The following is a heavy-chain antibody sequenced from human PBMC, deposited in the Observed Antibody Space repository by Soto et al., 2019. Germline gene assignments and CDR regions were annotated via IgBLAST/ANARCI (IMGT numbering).Heavy chain of an antibody. D-gene: IGHD4-4*01. J-gene: IGHJ6*02. CDR2: ISSSSSYI. V-gene: IGHV3-21*01. Sequence: GGSLRLSCAASGFTFSSYSMNWVRQAPGKGLEWVSSISSSSSYIYYADSVKGRFTISRDNAKNSLYLQMNSLRAEDTAVYYCPRVREVETTWYYYGMDVWGQGTTVTVSS. CDR3: PRVREVETTWYYYGMDV. CDR1: GFTFSSYS.